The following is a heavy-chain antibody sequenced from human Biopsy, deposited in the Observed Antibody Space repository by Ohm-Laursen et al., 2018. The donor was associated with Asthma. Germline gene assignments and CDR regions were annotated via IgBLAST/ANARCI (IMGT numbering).Heavy chain of an antibody. CDR1: GYNFISFA. J-gene: IGHJ3*01. V-gene: IGHV1-3*04. Sequence: GASVKVSCNASGYNFISFAIHWVRQAPGQRLEWMGWVNTGNGDTKYSQKFQGRVTITRDTSASTAYVELRSLRSEDTATYYCARTYYDFLTGQVKDVFGVWGQGTMVTVSS. CDR2: VNTGNGDT. CDR3: ARTYYDFLTGQVKDVFGV. D-gene: IGHD3-9*01.